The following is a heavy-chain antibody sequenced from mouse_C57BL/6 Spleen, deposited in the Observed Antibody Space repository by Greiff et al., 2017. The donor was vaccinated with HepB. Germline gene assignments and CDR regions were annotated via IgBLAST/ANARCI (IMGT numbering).Heavy chain of an antibody. CDR2: IYPGDGDT. CDR3: ARSTDYDGYPHAMDY. J-gene: IGHJ4*01. CDR1: GYAFSSSW. D-gene: IGHD2-3*01. Sequence: QVQLQQSGPELVKPGASVKISCKASGYAFSSSWMNWVKQRPGKGLEWIGRIYPGDGDTNYNGKFKGKATLTADKSSSTAYMQRSSLSSEDSAVTFCARSTDYDGYPHAMDYWGQGTSVTVSS. V-gene: IGHV1-82*01.